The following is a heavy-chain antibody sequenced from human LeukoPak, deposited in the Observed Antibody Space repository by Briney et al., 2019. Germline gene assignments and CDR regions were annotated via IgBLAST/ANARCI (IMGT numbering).Heavy chain of an antibody. CDR1: GYSFTSYW. Sequence: GESLKISCKGSGYSFTSYWLGWVRQMPGKGLEWMGIIYPRDSDTRYRPSFQGQVTISADKSISTASLQWSSLKASDTAMYYCPRRSYCRITSCYSSYYYHVMDVWGKGTTVTVSS. CDR3: PRRSYCRITSCYSSYYYHVMDV. CDR2: IYPRDSDT. V-gene: IGHV5-51*01. J-gene: IGHJ6*04. D-gene: IGHD2-2*01.